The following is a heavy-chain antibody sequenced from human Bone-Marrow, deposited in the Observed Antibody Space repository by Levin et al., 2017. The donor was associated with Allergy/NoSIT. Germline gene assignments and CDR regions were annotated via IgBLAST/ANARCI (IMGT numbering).Heavy chain of an antibody. V-gene: IGHV1-69*13. CDR2: IIPIFGTA. CDR3: ARDLYDFWSGWLYP. Sequence: WASVKVSCKASGGTFSSYAISWVRQAPGQGLEWMGGIIPIFGTANYAQKFQGRVTITADESTSTAYMELSSLRSEDTAVYYCARDLYDFWSGWLYPWGQGTLVTVSS. D-gene: IGHD3-3*01. CDR1: GGTFSSYA. J-gene: IGHJ5*02.